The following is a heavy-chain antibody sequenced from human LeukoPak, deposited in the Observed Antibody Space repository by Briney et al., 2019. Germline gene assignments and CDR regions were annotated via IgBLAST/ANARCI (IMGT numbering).Heavy chain of an antibody. J-gene: IGHJ4*02. Sequence: PGGSLRLSCAASGFTFSNAWMNWVRQAPGKGPEYVSTISGSGNGGSIYYADSVKGRFTISRDDSKSIVYLQMNGLRSEDTAVYYCVKDFGRVRGTPDSWGQGTLVTVSS. V-gene: IGHV3-64D*06. CDR2: ISGSGNGGSI. CDR1: GFTFSNAW. CDR3: VKDFGRVRGTPDS. D-gene: IGHD2/OR15-2a*01.